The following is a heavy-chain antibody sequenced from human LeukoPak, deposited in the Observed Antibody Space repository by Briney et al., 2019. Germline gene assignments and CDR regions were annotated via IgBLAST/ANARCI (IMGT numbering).Heavy chain of an antibody. Sequence: GESLKISCKGSGYSFTSYWIGWVRQMPGKGLEWMGIIYPGDSDTRYSPSFQGQVTISADKSISTAYLQWSSLKASDTAMYYCARSSFGSGSSGYDYNYYMDVWGKGTTVTVSS. J-gene: IGHJ6*03. D-gene: IGHD3-22*01. CDR1: GYSFTSYW. CDR2: IYPGDSDT. CDR3: ARSSFGSGSSGYDYNYYMDV. V-gene: IGHV5-51*01.